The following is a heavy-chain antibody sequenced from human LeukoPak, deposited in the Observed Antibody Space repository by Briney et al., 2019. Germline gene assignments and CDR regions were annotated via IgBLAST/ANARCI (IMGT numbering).Heavy chain of an antibody. CDR3: ARVGTDFWSGYTPYFDY. J-gene: IGHJ4*02. V-gene: IGHV4-4*07. CDR1: GGSISSYY. D-gene: IGHD3-3*01. Sequence: PSETLSLTCTVSGGSISSYYWSWIRQPAGKGLEWIGRIYTSGSTNYNPSLKSRVTMSVDTSKNQFSLKLSSVTAADTAVYYCARVGTDFWSGYTPYFDYWGQGTLVTLSS. CDR2: IYTSGST.